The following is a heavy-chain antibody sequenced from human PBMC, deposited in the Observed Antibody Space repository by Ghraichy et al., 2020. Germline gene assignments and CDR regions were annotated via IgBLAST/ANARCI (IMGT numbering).Heavy chain of an antibody. CDR3: ARDDEYSSSPPDY. CDR2: ISSSGSTI. CDR1: GFTFSDYY. D-gene: IGHD6-13*01. J-gene: IGHJ4*02. V-gene: IGHV3-11*01. Sequence: GGSLRLSCAASGFTFSDYYMSWIRQAPGKGLEWVSYISSSGSTIYYADSVKGRFTISRDNAKNSLYLQMNSLRAEDTAVYYCARDDEYSSSPPDYWGQGTLVTVSS.